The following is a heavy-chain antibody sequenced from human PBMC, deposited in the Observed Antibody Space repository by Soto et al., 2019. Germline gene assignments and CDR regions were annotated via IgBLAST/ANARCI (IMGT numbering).Heavy chain of an antibody. D-gene: IGHD6-13*01. CDR1: GFIVSSSY. Sequence: DVQLVETGGGLIQPGGSLRLSCAASGFIVSSSYMSWVRQAPGKGLEWVSVVYSDGRTYYADSVKGRFTISRDNSKNTLYLQMNSLSAEDTAVYYCALCSAWYGQFYFDCWGQGTLVTVSS. CDR3: ALCSAWYGQFYFDC. J-gene: IGHJ4*02. CDR2: VYSDGRT. V-gene: IGHV3-53*02.